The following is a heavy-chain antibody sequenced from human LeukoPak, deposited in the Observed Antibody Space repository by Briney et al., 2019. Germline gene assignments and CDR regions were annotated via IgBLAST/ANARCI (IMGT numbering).Heavy chain of an antibody. Sequence: SETLSLTCTVSGYSISSGYYWGWIRQPPGKGLEWIGSIYHSGSTYYNPSLKSRVTISVDTSKNQFSLKLSSVTAADTAVYYCARGVSSGWTGGYFDYWGQGTLVTVSS. J-gene: IGHJ4*02. CDR1: GYSISSGYY. D-gene: IGHD6-19*01. V-gene: IGHV4-38-2*02. CDR3: ARGVSSGWTGGYFDY. CDR2: IYHSGST.